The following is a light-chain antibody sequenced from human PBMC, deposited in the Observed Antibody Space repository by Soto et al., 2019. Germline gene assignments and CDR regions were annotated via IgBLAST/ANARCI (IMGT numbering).Light chain of an antibody. V-gene: IGKV1-12*01. CDR3: QQANNFPYT. Sequence: DIQMTQSPSSVSAPVGDRVTITCRASQGVNRWLAWYQQKPGKAPRLLIYAASALHSGVPSRFSGTGSGTDFTLTISSLQPEDFATYFCQQANNFPYTFGQGTKVDIK. J-gene: IGKJ2*01. CDR1: QGVNRW. CDR2: AAS.